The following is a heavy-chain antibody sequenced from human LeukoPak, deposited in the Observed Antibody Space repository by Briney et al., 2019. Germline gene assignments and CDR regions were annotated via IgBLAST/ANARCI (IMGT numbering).Heavy chain of an antibody. CDR2: IYTSGST. V-gene: IGHV4-61*02. D-gene: IGHD1-26*01. CDR3: ATDAVGATTKGFDY. J-gene: IGHJ4*02. CDR1: GGSISSGSYY. Sequence: PSETLSLTCTVSGGSISSGSYYWSWVRQPAGKGLEWIGRIYTSGSTNYNPSLKSRVTISVDTSKNQFSLKLSSVTAADTAVYYCATDAVGATTKGFDYWGQGTLVTVSS.